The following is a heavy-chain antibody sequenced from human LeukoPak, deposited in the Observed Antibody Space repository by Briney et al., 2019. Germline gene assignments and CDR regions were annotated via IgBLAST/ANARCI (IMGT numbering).Heavy chain of an antibody. Sequence: ASETLSLTCTVSGGSISSSSFYWGWIRQPPGKGLEWIGSIYYSGSTDYNPSLKSRVTISVDTSTNQLSLRLRSVTAADTAVYYCARESRAAGTPRLIHFDYWGQGTLVIVSS. V-gene: IGHV4-39*07. CDR3: ARESRAAGTPRLIHFDY. D-gene: IGHD6-13*01. CDR2: IYYSGST. J-gene: IGHJ4*02. CDR1: GGSISSSSFY.